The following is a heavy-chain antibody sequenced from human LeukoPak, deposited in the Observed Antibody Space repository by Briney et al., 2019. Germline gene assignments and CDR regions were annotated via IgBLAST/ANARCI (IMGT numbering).Heavy chain of an antibody. D-gene: IGHD6-6*01. V-gene: IGHV4-31*03. Sequence: SETLSLTCTVSGGSISSGGYYWSWIRQHPGKGLEWIGYIYYSGSTYYNPSLKSRVTISVDTSKNQFSLKLSSVTAADTAVYYCARIAARRYFDYWGQGTLVTVSS. J-gene: IGHJ4*02. CDR3: ARIAARRYFDY. CDR1: GGSISSGGYY. CDR2: IYYSGST.